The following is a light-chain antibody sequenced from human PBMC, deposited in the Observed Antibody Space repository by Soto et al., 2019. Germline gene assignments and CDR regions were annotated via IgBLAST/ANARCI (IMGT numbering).Light chain of an antibody. CDR1: QSVSNY. V-gene: IGKV3-11*01. Sequence: IVLTQSPATLSLSPGERATLSCRASQSVSNYLGWYQQKPGQAPRLLIYDASNRATGVPARFSGSGSGTDFTLTISSLEPEDFAVSYCQQRSSWPLLTFGGGSKVEIK. J-gene: IGKJ4*01. CDR2: DAS. CDR3: QQRSSWPLLT.